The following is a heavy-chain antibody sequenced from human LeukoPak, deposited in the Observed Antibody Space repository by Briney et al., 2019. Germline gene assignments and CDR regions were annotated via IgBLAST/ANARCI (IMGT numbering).Heavy chain of an antibody. Sequence: PSETLSLTCTVSGGSIGTYYWSWIRQPPGKGLEWIGYIYYSGSTNYNPSLKSRVTISVDTSKNQFSLKLSSVTAADTAVYYCARDLSGGRMVDHWGQGTLVTVSS. CDR1: GGSIGTYY. CDR3: ARDLSGGRMVDH. J-gene: IGHJ4*02. D-gene: IGHD4-23*01. CDR2: IYYSGST. V-gene: IGHV4-59*01.